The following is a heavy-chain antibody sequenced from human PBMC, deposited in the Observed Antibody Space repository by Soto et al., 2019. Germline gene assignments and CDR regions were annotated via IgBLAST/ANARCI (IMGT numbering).Heavy chain of an antibody. J-gene: IGHJ6*02. CDR1: GDSISSSSYY. CDR3: ARGASSPTYYYGMDV. D-gene: IGHD2-2*01. Sequence: PSETLSLTFTVSGDSISSSSYYWGWIRQPPGKGLEWIGSIFYSVSTYYNPSLKRRGTISVDTSKNQFTLNLSAVTAADTAEYYCARGASSPTYYYGMDVWGQGTTVTVYS. V-gene: IGHV4-39*01. CDR2: IFYSVST.